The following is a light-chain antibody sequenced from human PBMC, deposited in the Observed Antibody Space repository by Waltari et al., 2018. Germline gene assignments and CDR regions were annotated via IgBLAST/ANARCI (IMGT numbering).Light chain of an antibody. Sequence: DIQMTQSPSHLTEAVGDSTTILCRASQSISSWLSWYQQNPGKAPEILIYKASSLESGVPSRFSGSGSGTEFTLTINSLQPDDFATYDFQQYHSFPYTFGQGTKLEI. J-gene: IGKJ2*01. CDR2: KAS. CDR3: QQYHSFPYT. CDR1: QSISSW. V-gene: IGKV1-5*03.